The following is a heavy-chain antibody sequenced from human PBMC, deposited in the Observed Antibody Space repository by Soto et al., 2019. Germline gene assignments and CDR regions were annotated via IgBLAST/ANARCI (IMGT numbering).Heavy chain of an antibody. Sequence: QVQLVESGGGVVQPGRSLRLSCAAAGFTFSSYAMHWVRQAPGKGLEWVAVIAYDASVKYYGDSVKGRFTISRDNSRDTLYLQMNSLSPEDTAVYYCATERRGDSLSSATYWGQGTLVTVSS. CDR3: ATERRGDSLSSATY. J-gene: IGHJ4*02. V-gene: IGHV3-30-3*01. CDR2: IAYDASVK. CDR1: GFTFSSYA. D-gene: IGHD6-6*01.